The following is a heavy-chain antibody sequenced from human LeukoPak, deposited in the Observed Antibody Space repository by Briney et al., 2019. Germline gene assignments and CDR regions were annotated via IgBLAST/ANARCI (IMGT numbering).Heavy chain of an antibody. CDR2: ISYDGSNK. CDR3: ARDRGDSGYAGIDY. J-gene: IGHJ4*02. D-gene: IGHD5-12*01. Sequence: GGSLRLSCAASGFTFSDYAMHWVRQAPGKGLEWVAVISYDGSNKYYAESVKGRFTISRDNSKNTLYLQMNSLRAEDTAVYYCARDRGDSGYAGIDYWGQGTLVTVSS. V-gene: IGHV3-30-3*01. CDR1: GFTFSDYA.